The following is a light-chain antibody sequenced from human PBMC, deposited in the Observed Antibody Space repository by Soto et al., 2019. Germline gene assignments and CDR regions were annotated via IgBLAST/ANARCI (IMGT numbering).Light chain of an antibody. J-gene: IGKJ5*01. CDR2: DAS. CDR1: QSVSSY. CDR3: QQRSNWPSIT. V-gene: IGKV3-11*01. Sequence: EIVLTQSPATLSLSPGERATLSCRARQSVSSYLAWYQQKPGQAPRVLIYDASNRATGIPARFSGSGSGTDFTLTISSLEPEDFAVYYCQQRSNWPSITFGQGTRLEIK.